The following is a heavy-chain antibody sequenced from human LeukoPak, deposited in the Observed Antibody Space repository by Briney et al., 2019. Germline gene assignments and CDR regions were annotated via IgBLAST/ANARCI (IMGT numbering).Heavy chain of an antibody. J-gene: IGHJ4*02. D-gene: IGHD4-17*01. V-gene: IGHV3-30*12. CDR3: VRHPYGVLDY. CDR1: GFTFSHYG. Sequence: GGSLRLSCAASGFTFSHYGMHWVRQAPGKGLEWVAVISYDGSNKYYADSVKGRFTISRDNAKNSLYLQMNSLRAEDTAVYYCVRHPYGVLDYWGQGTLVTVSS. CDR2: ISYDGSNK.